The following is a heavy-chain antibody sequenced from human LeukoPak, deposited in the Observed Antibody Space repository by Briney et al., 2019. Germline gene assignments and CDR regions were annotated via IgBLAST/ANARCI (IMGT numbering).Heavy chain of an antibody. V-gene: IGHV3-23*01. CDR1: GFTFSSYS. J-gene: IGHJ4*02. CDR2: ISGSGGST. Sequence: GGSLRLSCAASGFTFSSYSMNWVRQAPGKGLEWVSAISGSGGSTYYADSVKGRFTISRDNSKNTLYLQMNSLRAEDTAVYYCAKSGDCTNGVCYPWAFDYWGQGTLVTVSS. D-gene: IGHD2-8*01. CDR3: AKSGDCTNGVCYPWAFDY.